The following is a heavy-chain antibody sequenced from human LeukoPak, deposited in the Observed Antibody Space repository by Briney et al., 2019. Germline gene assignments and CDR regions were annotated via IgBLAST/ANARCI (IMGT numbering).Heavy chain of an antibody. D-gene: IGHD4-17*01. V-gene: IGHV3-53*01. CDR3: AREGLDYGDYSYFDY. J-gene: IGHJ4*02. CDR2: IYSGGSA. Sequence: GWSLRLSCVASGFIVSNNYMSWVRQPPGKGLEWVSVIYSGGSANYADSVKGRFTISRDNSKNTLYLQMNSLRAEDTAVYYCAREGLDYGDYSYFDYWGQGTLVTVSS. CDR1: GFIVSNNY.